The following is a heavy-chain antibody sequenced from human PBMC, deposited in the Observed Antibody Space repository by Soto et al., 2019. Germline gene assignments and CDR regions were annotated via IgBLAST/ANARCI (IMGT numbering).Heavy chain of an antibody. CDR1: CSSISGYY. V-gene: IGHV4-59*01. Sequence: PSETLSVTCIVSCSSISGYYWSWIRQPPGKGLEWIGNIYYSGSTNYNPSRKSRVTISVDTSKNQFSLKLNSVTAADTAVYYCARVGGYYGDYPNFDYWGQGTLVTVSS. J-gene: IGHJ4*02. CDR3: ARVGGYYGDYPNFDY. D-gene: IGHD4-17*01. CDR2: IYYSGST.